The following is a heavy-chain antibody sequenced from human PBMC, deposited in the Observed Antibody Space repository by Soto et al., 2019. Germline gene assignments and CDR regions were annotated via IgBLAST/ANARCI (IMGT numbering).Heavy chain of an antibody. CDR1: GFTFSTYA. CDR2: ITGSGDNT. D-gene: IGHD3-10*01. CDR3: AKEAWYGVY. V-gene: IGHV3-23*01. J-gene: IGHJ4*02. Sequence: PGGSLRLSCAASGFTFSTYAMSWVRQAPGKGLEWVSVITGSGDNTYYADSVKGRFTISRDNSQNTLYLQMNGLRAEDTAGYYCAKEAWYGVYWGQGTLVNVSS.